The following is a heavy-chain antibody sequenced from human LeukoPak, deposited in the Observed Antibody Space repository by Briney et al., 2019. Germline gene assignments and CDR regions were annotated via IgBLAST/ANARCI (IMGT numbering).Heavy chain of an antibody. V-gene: IGHV4/OR15-8*01. CDR1: GGSISSSNW. CDR3: ARSTYDTEEYNYYMDV. D-gene: IGHD3-22*01. J-gene: IGHJ6*03. CDR2: IYHSGSP. Sequence: PSETLSLTCAVSGGSISSSNWWSWVRQPPGKGLEWIGEIYHSGSPNYNPSLNSRVTISVDKSKNEFSLKLNSVTAADTAIYYCARSTYDTEEYNYYMDVWGKGTTVTVSS.